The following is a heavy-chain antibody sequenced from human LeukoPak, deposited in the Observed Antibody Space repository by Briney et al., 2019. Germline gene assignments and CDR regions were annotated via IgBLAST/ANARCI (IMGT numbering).Heavy chain of an antibody. Sequence: PGRSLRLSCAASKFIFSHYGMHWVRQAPGKGLEWVAVIFNDGSNQYYADSVKGRFTVSRDNSQNMLYLQMNSLRPEDTAVYCCVKDAERGFDYSNSLEKWGQGTLVTVSS. CDR1: KFIFSHYG. D-gene: IGHD4-11*01. J-gene: IGHJ4*02. CDR3: VKDAERGFDYSNSLEK. CDR2: IFNDGSNQ. V-gene: IGHV3-33*06.